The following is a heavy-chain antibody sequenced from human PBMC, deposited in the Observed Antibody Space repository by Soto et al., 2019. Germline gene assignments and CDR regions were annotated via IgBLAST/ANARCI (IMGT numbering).Heavy chain of an antibody. J-gene: IGHJ4*02. V-gene: IGHV4-59*12. CDR1: GGSITNYY. D-gene: IGHD5-12*01. CDR3: ARGRWLRSSVDY. CDR2: IYYSGST. Sequence: SETLSLTCTVSGGSITNYYWSWIRQPPGKGLEWIGYIYYSGSTNYNPSLKSRVTISVDTSKNQFSLKLSSVTAADTAVYYCARGRWLRSSVDYWGQGTLVTVSS.